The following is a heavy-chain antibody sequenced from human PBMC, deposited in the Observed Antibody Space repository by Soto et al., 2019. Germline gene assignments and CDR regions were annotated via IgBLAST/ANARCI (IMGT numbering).Heavy chain of an antibody. CDR2: ISSRSSTT. CDR1: GFTFSSYS. J-gene: IGHJ4*02. Sequence: EVQLVESEGGLVQPGGSLRLSCAASGFTFSSYSMNWVRQAPGKGLEWVSYISSRSSTTYYADSVKGRFTISRDNVKNPLSLQMNVLRAEETALYYCARSGRGGVFDYWGQGTLVTVSS. D-gene: IGHD2-15*01. V-gene: IGHV3-48*01. CDR3: ARSGRGGVFDY.